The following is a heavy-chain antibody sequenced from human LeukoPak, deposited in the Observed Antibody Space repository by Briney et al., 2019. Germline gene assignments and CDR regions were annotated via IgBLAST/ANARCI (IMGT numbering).Heavy chain of an antibody. D-gene: IGHD3-22*01. J-gene: IGHJ4*02. CDR1: GGSISSSRHY. CDR2: ILYSGST. V-gene: IGHV4-39*01. CDR3: VRRVAGSGYRDY. Sequence: SETLSLTCTVSGGSISSSRHYWGWIRQPPGKGLEWIGNILYSGSTNYNPSLKSRVTISVDTSKNQFSLKLSSVTAADTAEYYCVRRVAGSGYRDYWGQGTLVTVSS.